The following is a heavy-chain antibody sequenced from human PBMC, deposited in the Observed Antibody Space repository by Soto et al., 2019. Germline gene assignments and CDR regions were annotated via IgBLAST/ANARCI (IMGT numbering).Heavy chain of an antibody. V-gene: IGHV1-46*01. CDR3: ARAPRGGVSIVITSAQIDY. J-gene: IGHJ4*02. Sequence: ASVKVSCKASGSAFTDHYIHWVRQAPGQGLEWMGLISPDGGSTRYSQKFQARITMTRDTSTSTVYMELSSLRSEDTAVYYCARAPRGGVSIVITSAQIDYWGQGTLVTVSS. CDR2: ISPDGGST. CDR1: GSAFTDHY. D-gene: IGHD3-3*01.